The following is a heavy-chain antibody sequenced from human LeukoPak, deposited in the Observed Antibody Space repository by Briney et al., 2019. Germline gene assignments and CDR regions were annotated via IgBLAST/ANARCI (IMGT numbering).Heavy chain of an antibody. CDR1: GGSISSSNYF. D-gene: IGHD3-10*01. CDR2: IHYSGST. J-gene: IGHJ4*02. CDR3: ARGFGFGGGKFDY. V-gene: IGHV4-39*01. Sequence: SETLSLTCSVSGGSISSSNYFWGWIRQPPGKGLEWIASIHYSGSTYSNPSLKSRVTISVDTSKNQFSLKLSSVTAADTAVYYCARGFGFGGGKFDYWGQGTLVTVSS.